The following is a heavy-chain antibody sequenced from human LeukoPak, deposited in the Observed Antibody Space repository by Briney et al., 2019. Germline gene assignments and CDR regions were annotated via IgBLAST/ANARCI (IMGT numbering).Heavy chain of an antibody. Sequence: SQTLSLTCTVSGGSISSGDYYWSWIRQPPGKGLEWIGYIYYSGSTYYNPSLKSRVTISVDTPKNQFSLKLSSVTAADTAVYYCATSPPGDAFDIWGQGTMVTVSS. V-gene: IGHV4-30-4*01. J-gene: IGHJ3*02. CDR2: IYYSGST. CDR3: ATSPPGDAFDI. CDR1: GGSISSGDYY.